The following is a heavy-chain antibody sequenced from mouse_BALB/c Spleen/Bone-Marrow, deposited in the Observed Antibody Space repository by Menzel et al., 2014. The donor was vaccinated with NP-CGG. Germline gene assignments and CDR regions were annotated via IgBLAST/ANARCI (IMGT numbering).Heavy chain of an antibody. CDR2: INPYNGGT. D-gene: IGHD1-1*01. J-gene: IGHJ1*01. CDR3: AREYYGDWYFDV. CDR1: GYSFTGYT. Sequence: VQLKQSGPELVKPGASMKISCKAPGYSFTGYTMNWVKQSHGKNLEWIGLINPYNGGTTYNQKFKGKATLTVDKSSSTAYMELLRLTSEDSAVYYCAREYYGDWYFDVWGAGTTVTVSS. V-gene: IGHV1-18*01.